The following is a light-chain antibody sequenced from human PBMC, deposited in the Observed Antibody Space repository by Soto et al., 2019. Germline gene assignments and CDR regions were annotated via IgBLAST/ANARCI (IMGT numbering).Light chain of an antibody. CDR2: KAS. CDR3: QQYNSLSGT. J-gene: IGKJ1*01. V-gene: IGKV1-5*03. Sequence: DIQMTQSPSTLSASIGDRVTITCRASHDISSWLAWYQQKPGKAPKLLIYKASTLEGGVPSRFNGSGSGTEFSLTISSLQHDDFATYYCQQYNSLSGTFGQGTKGESK. CDR1: HDISSW.